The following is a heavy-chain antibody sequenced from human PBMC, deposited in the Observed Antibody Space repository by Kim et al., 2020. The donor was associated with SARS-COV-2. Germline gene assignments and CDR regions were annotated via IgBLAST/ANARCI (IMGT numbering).Heavy chain of an antibody. V-gene: IGHV3-23*01. D-gene: IGHD5-18*01. CDR1: GFTFSSYA. J-gene: IGHJ4*02. CDR2: ISGSGGST. CDR3: AKDLLYSYGSGSREIDY. Sequence: GGSLRLSCAASGFTFSSYAMSWVRQAPGKGLEWVSAISGSGGSTYYADSVKGRFTISRDNSKNTLYLQMNSLRAEDTAVYYCAKDLLYSYGSGSREIDYWGQGTLVTVSS.